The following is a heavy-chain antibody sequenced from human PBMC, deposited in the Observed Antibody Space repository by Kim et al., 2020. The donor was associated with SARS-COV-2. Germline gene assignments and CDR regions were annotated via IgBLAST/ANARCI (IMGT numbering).Heavy chain of an antibody. CDR1: GFIFRGFW. CDR3: ARVLGVYGDYSYNWFHP. CDR2: INQDGSDA. D-gene: IGHD4-17*01. Sequence: GGSLRLSCASSGFIFRGFWMSWVRQAPGRGLEWVANINQDGSDAFYVDSVKGRFTISRDNTNKSLYLQMTSLRVADTAVYYCARVLGVYGDYSYNWFHPWGQGTLLTVSS. V-gene: IGHV3-7*01. J-gene: IGHJ5*02.